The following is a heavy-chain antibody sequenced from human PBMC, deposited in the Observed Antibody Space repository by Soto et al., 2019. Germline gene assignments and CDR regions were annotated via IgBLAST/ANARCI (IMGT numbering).Heavy chain of an antibody. D-gene: IGHD4-17*01. J-gene: IGHJ5*02. CDR3: ARAYGDPHIYRAIDP. Sequence: SETLSLTCIVSGGSISSGDYYWSWIRQPPGKGLEWIGYIYYSGSTYYNPSLKSRVTISVDTSKNQFSLKLSSVTAADTAVYYCARAYGDPHIYRAIDPWGQGTLVTVSS. V-gene: IGHV4-30-4*01. CDR1: GGSISSGDYY. CDR2: IYYSGST.